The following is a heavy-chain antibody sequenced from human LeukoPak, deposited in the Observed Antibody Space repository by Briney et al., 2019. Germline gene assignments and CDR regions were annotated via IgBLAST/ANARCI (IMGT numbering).Heavy chain of an antibody. Sequence: GGSLRLSCAASGFTFDDYAMHWVRQAPGKGLEWVSGISWNSGSIGYADSVKGRFTISRDNAKNSLYLQMNSLRAEDMALYYCAKDMGPDPDYMDVWGKGTTVTVSS. CDR2: ISWNSGSI. D-gene: IGHD1-14*01. V-gene: IGHV3-9*03. J-gene: IGHJ6*03. CDR1: GFTFDDYA. CDR3: AKDMGPDPDYMDV.